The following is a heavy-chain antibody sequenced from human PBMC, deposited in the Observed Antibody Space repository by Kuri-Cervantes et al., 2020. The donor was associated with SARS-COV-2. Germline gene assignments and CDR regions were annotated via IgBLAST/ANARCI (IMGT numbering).Heavy chain of an antibody. D-gene: IGHD2-2*01. CDR3: ATEWAYCSSTSCYLGY. CDR1: GYTLTELS. J-gene: IGHJ4*02. CDR2: FDPEDGGT. V-gene: IGHV1-24*01. Sequence: ASVKVSCKVSGYTLTELSMRWVRQAPGKGLEWMGGFDPEDGGTIYAQKFQGRVTMTEDTSTDTAYMELSSLRSEDTAVYYCATEWAYCSSTSCYLGYWGQGTLVTVSS.